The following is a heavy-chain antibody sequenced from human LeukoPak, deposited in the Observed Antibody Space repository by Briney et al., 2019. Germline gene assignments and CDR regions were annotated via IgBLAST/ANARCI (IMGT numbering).Heavy chain of an antibody. D-gene: IGHD3-3*01. CDR1: GGSFSGYY. Sequence: SETLSLTCAVYGGSFSGYYWSWIRQPPGKGLEWIGEINHSGSTNYNPSLKSRVTISVDTSKNQFSLKPSSVTAADTAVYYCARAKYYDFWSGYYNGSWDYWGQGTLVTVSS. J-gene: IGHJ4*02. CDR2: INHSGST. V-gene: IGHV4-34*01. CDR3: ARAKYYDFWSGYYNGSWDY.